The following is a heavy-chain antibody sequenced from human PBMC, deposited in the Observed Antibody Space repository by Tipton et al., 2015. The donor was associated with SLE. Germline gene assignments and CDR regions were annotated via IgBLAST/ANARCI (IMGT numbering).Heavy chain of an antibody. CDR2: ISGYNGNT. CDR1: GYTFTNYG. J-gene: IGHJ6*02. CDR3: ARVIPVWELITYYYYGMDV. V-gene: IGHV1-18*01. Sequence: QVQLVQSGAEVKKPGASVKVSCKASGYTFTNYGLTWVRQAPGQGLEWMGWISGYNGNTNYAQKLQGRVTMTTDTSTSTAYMELRSLRSDDTAVYYCARVIPVWELITYYYYGMDVWGQGTTVTVSS. D-gene: IGHD1-26*01.